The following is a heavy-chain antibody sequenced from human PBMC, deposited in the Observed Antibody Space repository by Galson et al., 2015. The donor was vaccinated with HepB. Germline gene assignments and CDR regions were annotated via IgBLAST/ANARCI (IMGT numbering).Heavy chain of an antibody. CDR2: IKQDGSEK. CDR1: GFTFSSYW. J-gene: IGHJ3*02. CDR3: ASLLSPGDAFDI. D-gene: IGHD2-15*01. V-gene: IGHV3-7*03. Sequence: SLRLSCAASGFTFSSYWMSWVRQAPGKGLEWVANIKQDGSEKYYVDSVKGRFTISRDNAKDSLYLQMNSLKASDTAMYYCASLLSPGDAFDIWGQGTMVTVSS.